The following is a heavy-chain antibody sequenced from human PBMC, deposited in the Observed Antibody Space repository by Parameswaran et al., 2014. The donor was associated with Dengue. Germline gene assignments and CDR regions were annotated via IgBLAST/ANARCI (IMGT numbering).Heavy chain of an antibody. Sequence: VRQAPGKGLEWIGYFYFLATTSYNPSLQSRVSISADTSKNQFSLKLSSVTAADTAVYYCAREPGNWGQGTLVTVSS. D-gene: IGHD3-10*01. CDR3: AREPGN. J-gene: IGHJ4*02. V-gene: IGHV4-31*02. CDR2: FYFLATT.